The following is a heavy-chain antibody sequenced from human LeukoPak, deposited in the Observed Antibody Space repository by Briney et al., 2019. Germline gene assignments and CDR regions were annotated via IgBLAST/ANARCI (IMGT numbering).Heavy chain of an antibody. D-gene: IGHD6-19*01. Sequence: SETLSLTCAVYGGSFSGYYWSWIRQPPGKGLEWIGEINHSGSTNYNPSLKNRVTISVDTSKNQFSLKLSSVTAADTAVYYCARAGKSSGWYGIGYFDYWGQGTLVTVSS. CDR3: ARAGKSSGWYGIGYFDY. CDR2: INHSGST. J-gene: IGHJ4*02. CDR1: GGSFSGYY. V-gene: IGHV4-34*01.